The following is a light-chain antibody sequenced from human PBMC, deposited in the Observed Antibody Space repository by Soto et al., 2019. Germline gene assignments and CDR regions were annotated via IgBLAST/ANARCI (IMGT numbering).Light chain of an antibody. CDR2: DAS. CDR3: KQFNILYT. J-gene: IGKJ2*01. V-gene: IGKV1-5*01. Sequence: DIQMSQSPSTLSASVGDRVTITCQASENIDKWLAWYQQKPGRAPKLLIYDASTLESGVPSRFSGSGSGTEFTLTISSLQPEDFVTYYCKQFNILYTFGQGTKLEI. CDR1: ENIDKW.